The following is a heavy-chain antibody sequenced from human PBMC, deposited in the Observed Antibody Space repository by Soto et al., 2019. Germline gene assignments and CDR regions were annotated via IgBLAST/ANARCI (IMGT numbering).Heavy chain of an antibody. V-gene: IGHV1-69*01. CDR2: IIPIFGTA. D-gene: IGHD3-10*01. J-gene: IGHJ4*02. CDR3: ASVWFGELLEYYCDY. CDR1: GGTFSSYA. Sequence: QVQLVQSGAEVKKPGSSVKVSCKASGGTFSSYAISWVRQAPGQGLEWMGGIIPIFGTANYAQKFQGRVTITADESTSTAYMELSSLISEDTAVYYCASVWFGELLEYYCDYWGQGTLVTVSS.